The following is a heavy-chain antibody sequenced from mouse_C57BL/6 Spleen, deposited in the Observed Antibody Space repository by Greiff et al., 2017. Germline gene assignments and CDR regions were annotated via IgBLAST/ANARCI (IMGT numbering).Heavy chain of an antibody. CDR3: AREGSRDGYSAGFAY. Sequence: QVQLQQPGAELVRPGTSVKLSCKASGYTFTSYWMHWVKQRPGQGLAWIGVIDPSGSNTNYNQKFKGKATLTVDTSSSTAYMQLSSLTSEDSAVYYCAREGSRDGYSAGFAYWGQGTLVTVSA. CDR1: GYTFTSYW. V-gene: IGHV1-59*01. J-gene: IGHJ3*01. CDR2: IDPSGSNT. D-gene: IGHD2-3*01.